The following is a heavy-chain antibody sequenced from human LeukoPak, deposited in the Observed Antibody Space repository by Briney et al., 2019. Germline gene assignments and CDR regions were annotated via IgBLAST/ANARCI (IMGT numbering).Heavy chain of an antibody. V-gene: IGHV3-11*04. CDR1: GFTFSDYY. CDR3: ARDGNIAAAGTRLTPYYYYMDV. Sequence: PGGSLRLSCAASGFTFSDYYMSWIRQAPGKGLEWVSYISSSGSTIYYAGSVKGRFTISRDNAKNSLYLQMNSLRAEDTAVYYCARDGNIAAAGTRLTPYYYYMDVWGKGTTVTVSS. D-gene: IGHD6-13*01. J-gene: IGHJ6*03. CDR2: ISSSGSTI.